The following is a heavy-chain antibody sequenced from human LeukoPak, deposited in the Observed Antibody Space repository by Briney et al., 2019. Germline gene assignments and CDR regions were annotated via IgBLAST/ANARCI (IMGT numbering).Heavy chain of an antibody. CDR1: GYTFAGYY. V-gene: IGHV1-2*02. J-gene: IGHJ4*02. CDR2: INPNSGGT. Sequence: ASVKASCKASGYTFAGYYIHWVRQAPGQGLEWMGWINPNSGGTNYAQKFRGGVTMTRDTSISTAYMEVSGLTSDDTAVYFCARAYCSGGSCYEFDYWGQGTLVTVSS. CDR3: ARAYCSGGSCYEFDY. D-gene: IGHD2-15*01.